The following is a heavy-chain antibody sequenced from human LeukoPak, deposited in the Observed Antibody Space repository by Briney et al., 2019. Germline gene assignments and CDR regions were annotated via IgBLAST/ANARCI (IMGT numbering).Heavy chain of an antibody. CDR2: IYTTRST. J-gene: IGHJ5*02. D-gene: IGHD2-15*01. CDR3: ARDRPYSQWFDP. Sequence: PSENLSRNCSVSGDSIDIYYWSWIRQSAGRGLEWIGRIYTTRSTNYNHSLRSRVAMSVDTSKKQYSLKRSSVTAADAAVNYCARDRPYSQWFDPWGQGTLVIVSS. V-gene: IGHV4-4*07. CDR1: GDSIDIYY.